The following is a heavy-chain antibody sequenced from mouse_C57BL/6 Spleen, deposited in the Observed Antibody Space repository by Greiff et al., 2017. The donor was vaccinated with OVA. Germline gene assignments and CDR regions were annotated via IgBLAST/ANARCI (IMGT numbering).Heavy chain of an antibody. V-gene: IGHV1-69*01. CDR3: ARYYFAY. Sequence: QVQLQQPGAELVMPGASVKLSCKASGYTFTSYWMHWVKQRPGQGLEWIGEIDPSDNYTNYNQKFKGKSTLTVDKSSSTAYMQLSSLTSEDSAVYYCARYYFAYWGQGTLVTVSA. D-gene: IGHD1-1*01. CDR1: GYTFTSYW. J-gene: IGHJ3*01. CDR2: IDPSDNYT.